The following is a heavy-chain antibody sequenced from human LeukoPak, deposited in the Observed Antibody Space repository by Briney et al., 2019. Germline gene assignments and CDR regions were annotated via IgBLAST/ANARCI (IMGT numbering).Heavy chain of an antibody. V-gene: IGHV1-69*04. Sequence: SVKVSCKASGGTFTTHAINWVRQAPGQGFEWMGRIIPMLDKANYGQKSQGRVTITADKFTTTVYMELTSLRAEDTAVYYCAKISVWVWMGDAFDIWGQGTMVTVSS. CDR2: IIPMLDKA. CDR1: GGTFTTHA. CDR3: AKISVWVWMGDAFDI. J-gene: IGHJ3*02. D-gene: IGHD5/OR15-5a*01.